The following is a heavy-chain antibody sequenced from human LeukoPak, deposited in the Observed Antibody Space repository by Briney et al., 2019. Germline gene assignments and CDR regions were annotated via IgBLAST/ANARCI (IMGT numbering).Heavy chain of an antibody. CDR3: AGGVVPAAIHYRDY. CDR1: GFTFSSYE. J-gene: IGHJ4*02. V-gene: IGHV3-48*03. Sequence: EPGGSLRLSCAASGFTFSSYEMNWVRQAPGKGLEWVSYISSSGSTIYYADSVKGRFTISRDNAKNSLYLQMNSLRAEDTAVYYCAGGVVPAAIHYRDYWGQGTLVTVSS. CDR2: ISSSGSTI. D-gene: IGHD2-2*02.